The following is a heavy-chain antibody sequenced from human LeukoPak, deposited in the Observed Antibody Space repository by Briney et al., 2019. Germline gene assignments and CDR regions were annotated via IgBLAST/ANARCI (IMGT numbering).Heavy chain of an antibody. CDR2: ISGSGDNT. CDR3: AKGSYYDSSGSFYFDY. D-gene: IGHD3-22*01. V-gene: IGHV3-23*01. J-gene: IGHJ4*02. CDR1: GFTFGSYA. Sequence: GGSLRLSCAASGFTFGSYAMSWVRQAPGKGLEWVSGISGSGDNTYYADSVKGRFTISRDNSKNTLYVQVNSLGTEDTAAYYCAKGSYYDSSGSFYFDYWGQGTLVTVSS.